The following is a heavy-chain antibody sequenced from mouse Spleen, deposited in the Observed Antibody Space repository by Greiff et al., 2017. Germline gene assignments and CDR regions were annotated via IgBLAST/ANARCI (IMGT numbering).Heavy chain of an antibody. D-gene: IGHD1-1*01. CDR1: GFTFSDYY. J-gene: IGHJ4*01. V-gene: IGHV5-16*01. CDR2: INYDGSST. CDR3: ARDRDYYGSSPYAMDY. Sequence: EVMLVESEGGLVQPGSSMKLSCTASGFTFSDYYMAWVRQVPEKGLEWVANINYDGSSTYYLDSLKSRFIISRDNAKNILYLQMSSLKSEDTATYYCARDRDYYGSSPYAMDYWGQGTSVTVSS.